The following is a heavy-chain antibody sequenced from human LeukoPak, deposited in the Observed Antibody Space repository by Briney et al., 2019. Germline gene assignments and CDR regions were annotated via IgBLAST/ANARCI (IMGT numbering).Heavy chain of an antibody. CDR2: ITWNSGKV. D-gene: IGHD5-24*01. Sequence: PGGSLRLSCAASGFMFEDYAMHWVRQAPGKGLEWVAGITWNSGKVGYADSVKGRFTISRDNSKNTLYLQINSLRGEDTAVYYCAKGESITSAWFDSWGQGTLVTVSS. CDR1: GFMFEDYA. V-gene: IGHV3-9*01. J-gene: IGHJ5*01. CDR3: AKGESITSAWFDS.